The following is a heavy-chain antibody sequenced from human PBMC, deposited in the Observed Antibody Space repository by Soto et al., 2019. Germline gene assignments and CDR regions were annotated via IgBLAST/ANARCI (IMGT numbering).Heavy chain of an antibody. D-gene: IGHD3-3*01. CDR1: GGTFSSYA. Sequence: ASVKVSCKAPGGTFSSYAISWVRQAPGQGLEWMGGIIPIFGTANYAQKFQGRVTITADESTSTAYMELSSLRSEDTAVYYCARNYDFWSDGMDVWGQGTTVTVSS. CDR2: IIPIFGTA. J-gene: IGHJ6*02. V-gene: IGHV1-69*13. CDR3: ARNYDFWSDGMDV.